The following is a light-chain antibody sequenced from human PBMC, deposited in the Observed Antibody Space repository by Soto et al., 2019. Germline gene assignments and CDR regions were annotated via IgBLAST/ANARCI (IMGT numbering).Light chain of an antibody. V-gene: IGKV3-20*01. CDR3: QQYGSSRT. CDR1: QSVSSSY. CDR2: GAS. J-gene: IGKJ1*01. Sequence: EIVLTQSPGTLSVSPGERATLSCRASQSVSSSYLAWYQQKPGQAPRLLIYGASSRATGIPDRFSGSGSGTDFTLTTSRLEPEDFAVYYCQQYGSSRTFGQGTKVDIK.